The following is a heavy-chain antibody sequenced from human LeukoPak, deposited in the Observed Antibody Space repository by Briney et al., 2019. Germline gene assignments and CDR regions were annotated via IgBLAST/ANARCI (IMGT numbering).Heavy chain of an antibody. Sequence: SETLSLTCTVSGASISSYYWSWIRQPPGKGREWIGYMYYSGSTNYNPSLKSRVTISVDTSKNQFSLKLSSVTAANTAVYYCARHRRYDTDAFDIWGQGTMVTVSS. CDR2: MYYSGST. J-gene: IGHJ3*02. CDR1: GASISSYY. D-gene: IGHD1-14*01. V-gene: IGHV4-59*08. CDR3: ARHRRYDTDAFDI.